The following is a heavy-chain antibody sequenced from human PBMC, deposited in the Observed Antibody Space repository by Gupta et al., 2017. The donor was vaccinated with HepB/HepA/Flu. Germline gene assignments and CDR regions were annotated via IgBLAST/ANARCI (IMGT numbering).Heavy chain of an antibody. CDR3: ARAHCSSTSCYIGAWLGFDP. Sequence: QVQLVQSGAEVKKPGSSVKVSCKASGGTFSSYAISWVRQAPGQGLEWMGGIIPIFGTANYAQKFQGRVTITADESTSTAYMELSSLRSEDTAVYYCARAHCSSTSCYIGAWLGFDPWGQGTLVTVSS. CDR1: GGTFSSYA. J-gene: IGHJ5*02. CDR2: IIPIFGTA. V-gene: IGHV1-69*01. D-gene: IGHD2-2*02.